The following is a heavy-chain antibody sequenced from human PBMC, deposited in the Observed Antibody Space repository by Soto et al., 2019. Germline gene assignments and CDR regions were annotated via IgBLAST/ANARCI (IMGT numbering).Heavy chain of an antibody. J-gene: IGHJ3*02. V-gene: IGHV4-31*03. Sequence: QMQLQESGPGLVKPSQTLSLTCTVSGGSISSGDYYWSWIRQHPGKGLEWIGYIYNSGLTYYNPSLKSRVAISADTSKNQFSLKLTSVTAADSAVYYCARDKNRGLSFGEAFDIWGQGTMATVSS. CDR2: IYNSGLT. CDR3: ARDKNRGLSFGEAFDI. D-gene: IGHD3-16*02. CDR1: GGSISSGDYY.